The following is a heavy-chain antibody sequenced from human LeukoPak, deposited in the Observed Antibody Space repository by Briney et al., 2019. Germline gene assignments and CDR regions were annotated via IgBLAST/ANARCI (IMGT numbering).Heavy chain of an antibody. CDR2: INPNSGGT. V-gene: IGHV1-2*02. J-gene: IGHJ4*02. CDR1: GYTFTGYY. D-gene: IGHD3-3*02. Sequence: ASVKVSCKASGYTFTGYYMHWVRQAPGQGFEWMGWINPNSGGTNYAQKFQGRVTMTRDTSISTAYMELSRLRSDDTAVYYCARDLNIFGVVSYYFDYWGQGTLVTVSS. CDR3: ARDLNIFGVVSYYFDY.